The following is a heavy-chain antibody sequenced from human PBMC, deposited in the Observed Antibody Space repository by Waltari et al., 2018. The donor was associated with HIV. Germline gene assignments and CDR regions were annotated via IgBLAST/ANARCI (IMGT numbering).Heavy chain of an antibody. CDR3: ARDHVLLTLQYYYYGMDV. CDR2: IYYSGST. CDR1: GGSISSSSYY. V-gene: IGHV4-39*07. J-gene: IGHJ6*02. Sequence: QLQLQESGPGLVKPSETLSLTCTVSGGSISSSSYYWGWIRQPPGKGLEWIGSIYYSGSTYYNPSLKSRVTISVDTSKNQFSLKLSSVTAADTAVYYCARDHVLLTLQYYYYGMDVWGQGTTVTVSS. D-gene: IGHD2-21*02.